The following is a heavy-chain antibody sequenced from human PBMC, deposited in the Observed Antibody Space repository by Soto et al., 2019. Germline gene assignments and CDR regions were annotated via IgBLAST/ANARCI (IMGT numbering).Heavy chain of an antibody. CDR1: GGTFSSYA. J-gene: IGHJ6*02. Sequence: SVKVSCKASGGTFSSYAISWVRQAPGQGLEWMGGIIPIFGTANYAQKFQGRVTITADESTSTAYMELSSLRSEDTAVYYCARDREYYDILTGSPHQYYYGMDVWGQGTTVTVS. CDR2: IIPIFGTA. CDR3: ARDREYYDILTGSPHQYYYGMDV. V-gene: IGHV1-69*13. D-gene: IGHD3-9*01.